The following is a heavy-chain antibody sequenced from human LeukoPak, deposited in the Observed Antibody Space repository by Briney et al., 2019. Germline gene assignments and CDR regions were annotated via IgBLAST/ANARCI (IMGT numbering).Heavy chain of an antibody. Sequence: GGSLRLSCATSGFSFSSYGMSWVRQAPGKGLEWVAVISYDGSNKYYADSVKGRFTISRDNSKNTLYLQMNSLRAEDTAVYYCARGTGDFFPHYYYMDVWGKGTTVTISS. CDR2: ISYDGSNK. J-gene: IGHJ6*03. D-gene: IGHD7-27*01. V-gene: IGHV3-33*05. CDR1: GFSFSSYG. CDR3: ARGTGDFFPHYYYMDV.